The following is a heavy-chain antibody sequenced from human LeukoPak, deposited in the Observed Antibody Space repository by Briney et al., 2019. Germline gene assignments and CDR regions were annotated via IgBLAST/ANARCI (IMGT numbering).Heavy chain of an antibody. Sequence: GESLKISFKGSGYSFTSYWIGWVRPMPGKGLEWMGIIYPGDSDTRYSPSFQGQVTISADKSISTAYLQWSSLKASDTAMYYCARQQENYDYVWGSYRYTSFDYWGQGTLVTVSS. CDR3: ARQQENYDYVWGSYRYTSFDY. CDR1: GYSFTSYW. V-gene: IGHV5-51*01. D-gene: IGHD3-16*02. CDR2: IYPGDSDT. J-gene: IGHJ4*02.